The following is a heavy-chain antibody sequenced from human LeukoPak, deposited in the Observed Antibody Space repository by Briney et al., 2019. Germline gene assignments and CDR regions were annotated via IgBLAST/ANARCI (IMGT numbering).Heavy chain of an antibody. D-gene: IGHD3-22*01. CDR3: ARDYNDGTGYHVFDI. J-gene: IGHJ3*02. CDR2: IYYSRST. Sequence: SQTLSLTCTVSGGSINSGGYYWNWIRQHPGKGLEWIGYIYYSRSTYYNPSLKSRLSISIDTSKNQFSLKLSSVTAADTAVYYCARDYNDGTGYHVFDIWGQGTMVTVSS. V-gene: IGHV4-31*03. CDR1: GGSINSGGYY.